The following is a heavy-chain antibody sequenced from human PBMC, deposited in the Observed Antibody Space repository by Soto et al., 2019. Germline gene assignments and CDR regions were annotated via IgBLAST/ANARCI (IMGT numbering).Heavy chain of an antibody. CDR2: INGGNGNT. J-gene: IGHJ6*02. CDR3: ARGKGMEENYYYYGMDV. CDR1: GYSFSTHS. V-gene: IGHV1-3*01. D-gene: IGHD1-1*01. Sequence: ASVKVSCKASGYSFSTHSMHWVRQAPGQGLEWMGWINGGNGNTKYSQKFRDRVTITRDASASTGYMELSSLRSEDTAVYCCARGKGMEENYYYYGMDVWGQGTTVTVSS.